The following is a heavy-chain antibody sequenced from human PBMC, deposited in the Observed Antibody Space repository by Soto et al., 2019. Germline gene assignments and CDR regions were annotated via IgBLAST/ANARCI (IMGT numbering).Heavy chain of an antibody. Sequence: GGSLRLSCAASGFTFSSYAMSWVRQAPGKGLEWVSAISGSGGSTYYADSVKGRFTISRDNSKNTLYLQMNSLRAEDTAVYYCAKDVAGYSYGTGYFGYWGQGTLVTVSS. CDR1: GFTFSSYA. J-gene: IGHJ4*02. CDR3: AKDVAGYSYGTGYFGY. V-gene: IGHV3-23*01. D-gene: IGHD5-18*01. CDR2: ISGSGGST.